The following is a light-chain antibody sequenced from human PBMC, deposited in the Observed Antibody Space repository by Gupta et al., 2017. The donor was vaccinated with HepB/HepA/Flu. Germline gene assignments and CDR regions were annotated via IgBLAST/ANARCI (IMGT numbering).Light chain of an antibody. CDR1: QSISKW. V-gene: IGKV1-5*03. J-gene: IGKJ1*01. Sequence: DIQMTQSPSTLSASVGDRVTITCRASQSISKWLARYQQKPGKAPKLLIYKGFKLESGVPSTYSGTGSGTQFTLSISSRQRHDIATYFSQWEDSYARGFGEGTKVEIK. CDR3: QWEDSYARG. CDR2: KGF.